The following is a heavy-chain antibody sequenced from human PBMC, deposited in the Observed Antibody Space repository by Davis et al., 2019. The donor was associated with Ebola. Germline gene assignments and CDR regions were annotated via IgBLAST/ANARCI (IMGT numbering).Heavy chain of an antibody. D-gene: IGHD3-10*01. J-gene: IGHJ4*02. CDR1: GGSISSYY. CDR3: AKLPTPYGSGSYYGYYFDY. Sequence: ETLSLTCTVSGGSISSYYWSWVRQAPGKGLEWVSAISGSGGSTYYADSVKGRFTISRDNSKNTLYLQMNSLRAEDTAVYYCAKLPTPYGSGSYYGYYFDYWGQGTLVTVSS. V-gene: IGHV3-23*01. CDR2: ISGSGGST.